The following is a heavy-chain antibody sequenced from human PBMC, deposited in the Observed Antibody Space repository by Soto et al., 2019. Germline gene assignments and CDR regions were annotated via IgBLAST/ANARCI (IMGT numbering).Heavy chain of an antibody. J-gene: IGHJ6*02. V-gene: IGHV5-51*01. CDR2: IYPGDSDT. CDR3: ARQGQQLGYYYYYGMDV. Sequence: ESLKIAFKGSGYSFTSYWIGWVRQIPGKGLEWMGIIYPGDSDTRYSPSFQGQVTISADKSISTAYLQWSSLKASDTAMYYCARQGQQLGYYYYYGMDVWGQGTTVTVSS. D-gene: IGHD6-13*01. CDR1: GYSFTSYW.